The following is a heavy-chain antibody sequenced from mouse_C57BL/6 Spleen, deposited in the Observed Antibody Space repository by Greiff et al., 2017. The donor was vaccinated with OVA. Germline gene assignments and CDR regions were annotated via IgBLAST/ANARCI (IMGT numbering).Heavy chain of an antibody. J-gene: IGHJ1*03. D-gene: IGHD1-1*01. CDR1: GFTFSDYG. CDR3: ARPPDYYGSSYWYFDV. Sequence: DVQLVESGGGLVKPGGSLKLSCAASGFTFSDYGMHWVRQAPEKGLEWVAYISSGSSTIYYADTVKGRFTISRDNAKNTLFLQMTSLRSEDTAMYYCARPPDYYGSSYWYFDVWGTGTTVTVSS. CDR2: ISSGSSTI. V-gene: IGHV5-17*01.